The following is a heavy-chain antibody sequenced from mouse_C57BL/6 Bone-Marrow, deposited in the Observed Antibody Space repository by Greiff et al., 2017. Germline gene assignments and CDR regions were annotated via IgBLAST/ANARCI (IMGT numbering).Heavy chain of an antibody. CDR3: ATGEGYYSSFAY. Sequence: QVQLQQSGPELVKPGASVKISCKASGYSFTSYYIHWVKQRPGQGLEWIGWIYPGSGNTKYNEKFKGKATLTADKSSITAYMQLSSLTSEDSAVYYCATGEGYYSSFAYWGQGTLVTVSA. CDR2: IYPGSGNT. D-gene: IGHD2-5*01. V-gene: IGHV1-66*01. CDR1: GYSFTSYY. J-gene: IGHJ3*01.